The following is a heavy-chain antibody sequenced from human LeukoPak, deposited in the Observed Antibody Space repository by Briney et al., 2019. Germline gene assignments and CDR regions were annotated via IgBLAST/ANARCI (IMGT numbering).Heavy chain of an antibody. V-gene: IGHV4-34*01. CDR2: INHSGST. D-gene: IGHD2-2*01. CDR3: ARGPSCSSASCYGQYYYYYGMDV. J-gene: IGHJ6*02. CDR1: GGSFSGYY. Sequence: SETLSLTCAVYGGSFSGYYWSWIRQPPGKGLEWIGEINHSGSTNYNPSLKSRVTISVDTSKNQFSLKLSSVTAADTAVYYCARGPSCSSASCYGQYYYYYGMDVWGQGTTVTVSS.